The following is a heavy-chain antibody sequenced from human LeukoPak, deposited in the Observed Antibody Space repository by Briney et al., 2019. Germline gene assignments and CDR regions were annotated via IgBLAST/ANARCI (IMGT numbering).Heavy chain of an antibody. Sequence: SETLSLTCTVSGGSISIYYWSWIRQPPGKGLEWIGYIYYSGSTNYNPSLKSRVTISVDTSKNQFSLKLSSVTAADTAVYYCARAKGGMIVVWGQGTLVTVSS. D-gene: IGHD3-22*01. CDR1: GGSISIYY. J-gene: IGHJ4*02. CDR2: IYYSGST. CDR3: ARAKGGMIVV. V-gene: IGHV4-59*01.